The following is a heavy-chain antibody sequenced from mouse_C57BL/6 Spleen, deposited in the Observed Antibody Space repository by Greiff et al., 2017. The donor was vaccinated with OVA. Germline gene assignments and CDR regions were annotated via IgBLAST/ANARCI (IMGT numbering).Heavy chain of an antibody. Sequence: VKLVESGPGLVQPSQSLSITCTASGFSLTSYGVHWVRQSPGKGLEWLGVIWSGGSTDYNAAFIPSLSIRKDNSKNQVFFKMNSLQADDTSSNYCASNNYDDSYLYWDFDVWGTGTSVTVSS. V-gene: IGHV2-2*01. J-gene: IGHJ1*03. CDR1: GFSLTSYG. CDR2: IWSGGST. CDR3: ASNNYDDSYLYWDFDV. D-gene: IGHD2-3*01.